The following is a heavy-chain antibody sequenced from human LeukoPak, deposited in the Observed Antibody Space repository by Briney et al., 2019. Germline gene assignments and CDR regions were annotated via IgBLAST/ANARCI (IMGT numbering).Heavy chain of an antibody. D-gene: IGHD3-22*01. V-gene: IGHV1-46*01. CDR2: INPSGGST. CDR1: GYTFTSHF. J-gene: IGHJ4*02. Sequence: GASVKVSCKASGYTFTSHFLHWVRQAPGQGLEWMGIINPSGGSTTYAQKFQGRVTMTGDMSTTTVYMELSSLTSEDTAVYYCARGYYDSSVWGQGTLVTVSS. CDR3: ARGYYDSSV.